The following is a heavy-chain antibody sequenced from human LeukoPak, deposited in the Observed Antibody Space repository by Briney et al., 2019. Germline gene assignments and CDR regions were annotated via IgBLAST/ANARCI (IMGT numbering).Heavy chain of an antibody. D-gene: IGHD1-26*01. J-gene: IGHJ5*02. CDR2: IWYDGSNK. CDR1: GFTFSSYG. V-gene: IGHV3-33*01. Sequence: YPGGSLRLSCAASGFTFSSYGMHWVRQAPGKGLEWVAVIWYDGSNKYYADSVKGRFTISRDNSKNTLYLQMNSLRAEDTAVYYCAGSGRVFWFDPWGQGTLVTVSS. CDR3: AGSGRVFWFDP.